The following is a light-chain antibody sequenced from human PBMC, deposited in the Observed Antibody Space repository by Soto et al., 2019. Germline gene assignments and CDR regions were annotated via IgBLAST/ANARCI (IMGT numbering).Light chain of an antibody. CDR1: ESVAGY. J-gene: IGKJ5*01. V-gene: IGKV3-11*01. CDR2: ETS. CDR3: QQRWHWPSNT. Sequence: IVWTQSPATLSLSPGERATPSCRASESVAGYLAWYQQKPGLPPRLLIYETSNRVIGIPARFSGSGSGTDFTLTISSLEPEDFGVYYCQQRWHWPSNTFGQGTRLEIK.